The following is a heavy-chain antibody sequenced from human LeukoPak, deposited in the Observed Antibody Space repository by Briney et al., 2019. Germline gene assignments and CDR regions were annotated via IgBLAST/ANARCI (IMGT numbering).Heavy chain of an antibody. V-gene: IGHV4-31*03. CDR2: IYYSGST. D-gene: IGHD2-2*01. Sequence: PSETLSLTCTVSGGSISSGGYYWIWIRQHPGKGLEWVGYIYYSGSTYYNPSLKSRVTISVDTSKTQFSLQLSPVTAADTAVYYCARASSAAMWANWFDPWGQGTLVTVSS. CDR1: GGSISSGGYY. J-gene: IGHJ5*02. CDR3: ARASSAAMWANWFDP.